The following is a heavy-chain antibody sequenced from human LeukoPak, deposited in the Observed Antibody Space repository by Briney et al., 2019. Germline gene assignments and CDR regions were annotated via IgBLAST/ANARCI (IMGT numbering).Heavy chain of an antibody. CDR2: INSDGSST. J-gene: IGHJ6*02. Sequence: GGSLRLSCAASDFTFRTFSMHWVREAPGKGLVWVSRINSDGSSTNYADSVKGRFTISRDNAKNTLYLQMNSLRAEDTAVYYCFQSGGMDIWGQGTTVTVSS. CDR1: DFTFRTFS. CDR3: FQSGGMDI. V-gene: IGHV3-74*01.